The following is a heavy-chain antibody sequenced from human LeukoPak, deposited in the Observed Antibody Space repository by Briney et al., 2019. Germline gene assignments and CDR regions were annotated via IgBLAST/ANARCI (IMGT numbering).Heavy chain of an antibody. D-gene: IGHD3-10*01. CDR2: IDPSDSYT. Sequence: GESLKISCKGSGYSFTSYWISWVRQMPGKGLEWMGRIDPSDSYTNYSPSFQGHVTISADKSISTAYLQWSSLKASDTATYYCARRGSNPFGMDVWGQGTTVTVSS. V-gene: IGHV5-10-1*01. J-gene: IGHJ6*02. CDR3: ARRGSNPFGMDV. CDR1: GYSFTSYW.